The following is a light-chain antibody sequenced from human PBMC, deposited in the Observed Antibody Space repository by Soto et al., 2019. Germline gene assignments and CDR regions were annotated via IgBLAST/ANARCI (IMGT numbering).Light chain of an antibody. V-gene: IGKV3-15*01. CDR2: RIF. J-gene: IGKJ1*01. CDR3: LQHYAWPWT. Sequence: PGERFTLSCRASQSVNGYLDWFLQKPGQAPRLVLQRIFTRAIGVPARFSGSGSETEFTLTISGLQSEDSGVYYCLQHYAWPWTFGQGTKVDIK. CDR1: QSVNGY.